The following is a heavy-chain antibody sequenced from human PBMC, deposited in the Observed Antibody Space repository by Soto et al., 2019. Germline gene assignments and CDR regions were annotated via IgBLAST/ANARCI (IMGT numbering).Heavy chain of an antibody. CDR2: ISAHNGNT. D-gene: IGHD1-1*01. Sequence: QVHLVQSGAEVKKPGASVKVSCKGSGYGFTTYVITWVRQAPGQGLEWMGWISAHNGNTNYAQKLQGRVTVTRDTSTSTAYMELRSLRSDDTAVYYCARGRYGDYWGQGALVTVSS. CDR3: ARGRYGDY. CDR1: GYGFTTYV. V-gene: IGHV1-18*01. J-gene: IGHJ4*02.